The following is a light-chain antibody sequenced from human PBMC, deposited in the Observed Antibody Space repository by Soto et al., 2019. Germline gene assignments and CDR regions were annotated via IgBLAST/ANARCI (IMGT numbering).Light chain of an antibody. CDR2: GAS. CDR3: QQYNYWPRT. J-gene: IGKJ1*01. CDR1: HTVTSN. Sequence: EIMMTQSPATLSVSPGERATLSCRASHTVTSNLAWNQQKPGQAPRLLIYGASTRATGIPARFSGSGSGTEFTLTIYSLQSEDFAVYYCQQYNYWPRTFGQGTKVEIK. V-gene: IGKV3-15*01.